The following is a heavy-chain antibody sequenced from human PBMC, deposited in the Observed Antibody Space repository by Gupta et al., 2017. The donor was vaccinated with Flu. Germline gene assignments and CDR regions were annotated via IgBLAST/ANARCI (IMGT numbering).Heavy chain of an antibody. CDR2: ISWNSGSI. CDR3: AKDRGSSGWLSRGY. V-gene: IGHV3-9*01. D-gene: IGHD6-19*01. J-gene: IGHJ4*02. Sequence: EVQLVESGGGLVQPGRSLRLSCAASGFTFDDYAMHWVRQAPGKGLEWVSGISWNSGSIGYADSGKGRFTISRDNAKNSLYLQMNSLRAEDTALYYCAKDRGSSGWLSRGYWGQGTLVTVSS. CDR1: GFTFDDYA.